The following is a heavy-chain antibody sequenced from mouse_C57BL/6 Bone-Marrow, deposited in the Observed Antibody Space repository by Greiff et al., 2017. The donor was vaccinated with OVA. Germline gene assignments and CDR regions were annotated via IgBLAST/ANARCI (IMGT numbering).Heavy chain of an antibody. J-gene: IGHJ1*03. CDR3: ARDLAYWYFDV. CDR2: IYPRSGNT. D-gene: IGHD2-10*02. CDR1: GYTFTSYG. Sequence: QVQLKESGAELARPGASVKLSCKASGYTFTSYGISWVKQRTGQGLEWIGEIYPRSGNTYYNEKFKGKATLTADKSSSTAYMELSSLTSEDSAVYFCARDLAYWYFDVWGTGTTVTVSS. V-gene: IGHV1-81*01.